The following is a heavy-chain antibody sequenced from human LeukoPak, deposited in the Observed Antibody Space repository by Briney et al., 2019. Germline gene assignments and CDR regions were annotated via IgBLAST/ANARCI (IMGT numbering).Heavy chain of an antibody. V-gene: IGHV4-59*01. CDR3: ARDQLLWFGESIGAFDI. D-gene: IGHD3-10*01. Sequence: SETLSLTCTVSGGSISSYYWSWIRQPPGKGLEWIGYIYYSGSTNYNPSLKGRVTISVDTSKNQFSLKLSSVTAADTGVYYCARDQLLWFGESIGAFDIWGQGTMVTVSS. CDR1: GGSISSYY. J-gene: IGHJ3*02. CDR2: IYYSGST.